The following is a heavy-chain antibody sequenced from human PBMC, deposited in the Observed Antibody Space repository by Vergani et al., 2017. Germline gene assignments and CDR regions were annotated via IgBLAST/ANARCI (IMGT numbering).Heavy chain of an antibody. Sequence: EVQLLESGGGLVQPGGSLRLSCAASGFTFSSYAMSWVRQAPGEGLEWVSAISGSGGSTYYADSVKGRFTISRDNSKNTLYLQMNSLRAEDTAVYYCAKGPLYGDXVDYWGQGTLVTVSS. CDR1: GFTFSSYA. CDR3: AKGPLYGDXVDY. V-gene: IGHV3-23*01. CDR2: ISGSGGST. J-gene: IGHJ4*02. D-gene: IGHD4-17*01.